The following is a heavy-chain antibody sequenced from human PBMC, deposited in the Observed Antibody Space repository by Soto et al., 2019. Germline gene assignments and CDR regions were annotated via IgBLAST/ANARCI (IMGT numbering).Heavy chain of an antibody. CDR2: ISGSGGST. V-gene: IGHV3-23*01. CDR1: GFTFSSYA. Sequence: LRLSCAASGFTFSSYAMSWVRQAPGKGLEWVSAISGSGGSTYYADSVKGRFTISRDNSKNTLYLQMNSLRAEDTAVYYCAKKSSITIFGVVTAYYFDYWGQGTLVTVSS. CDR3: AKKSSITIFGVVTAYYFDY. D-gene: IGHD3-3*01. J-gene: IGHJ4*02.